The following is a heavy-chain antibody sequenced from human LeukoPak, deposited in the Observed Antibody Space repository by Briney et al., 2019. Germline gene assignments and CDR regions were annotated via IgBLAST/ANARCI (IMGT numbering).Heavy chain of an antibody. CDR1: GFTVSSNY. CDR3: ARLDFWSGYTFDY. Sequence: PGGSLRLSCAASGFTVSSNYMSWVRQAPGKGLEWVSVIYSGGSTYCADSVKGRFTISRDNSKNTLYLQMNSLRAEDTAVYYCARLDFWSGYTFDYWGQGTLVTVSS. V-gene: IGHV3-53*01. D-gene: IGHD3-3*01. CDR2: IYSGGST. J-gene: IGHJ4*02.